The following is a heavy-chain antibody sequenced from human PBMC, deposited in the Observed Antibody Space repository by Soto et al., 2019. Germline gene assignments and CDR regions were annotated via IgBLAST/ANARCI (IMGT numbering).Heavy chain of an antibody. CDR1: GGTFSSYT. V-gene: IGHV1-69*04. D-gene: IGHD3-22*01. Sequence: GASVKLYCNASGGTFSSYTISLVRQAPGQEREWMGRIIPILGIANYAQKFQGRVTITADKSTSTAYMELSSLRSEDTAVYYCAKDPTDMIVVVITTKKIGYFDYWGQGTLVTVSS. CDR3: AKDPTDMIVVVITTKKIGYFDY. CDR2: IIPILGIA. J-gene: IGHJ4*02.